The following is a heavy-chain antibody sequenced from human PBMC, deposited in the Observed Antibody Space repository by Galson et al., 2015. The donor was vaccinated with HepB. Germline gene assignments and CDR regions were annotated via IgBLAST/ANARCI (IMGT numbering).Heavy chain of an antibody. Sequence: SLRLSCAASGFTFSSYAMHWVRQAPGKGLEWVAVILYDGSNKYYADSVKGRFTISRDNSKNTLYLQMNSLRAEDTSVYYCARDGGSGRYRFDYWGQGTLVPVSS. CDR2: ILYDGSNK. CDR3: ARDGGSGRYRFDY. J-gene: IGHJ4*02. D-gene: IGHD3-10*01. V-gene: IGHV3-30-3*01. CDR1: GFTFSSYA.